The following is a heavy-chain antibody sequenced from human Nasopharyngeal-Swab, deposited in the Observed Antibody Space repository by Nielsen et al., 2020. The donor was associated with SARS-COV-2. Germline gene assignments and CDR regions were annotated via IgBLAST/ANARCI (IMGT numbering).Heavy chain of an antibody. CDR2: ISGSGGST. D-gene: IGHD1-1*01. J-gene: IGHJ6*03. CDR1: GFTFSSYA. Sequence: GESLKISCAASGFTFSSYAMSWVRQAPGKGLEWVSAISGSGGSTYYADSVKGRFTISRDNSKNTLYLQMNSLRAEDTAVYYCAKPTGTPLYYYMDVWGRGTTVTVSS. V-gene: IGHV3-23*01. CDR3: AKPTGTPLYYYMDV.